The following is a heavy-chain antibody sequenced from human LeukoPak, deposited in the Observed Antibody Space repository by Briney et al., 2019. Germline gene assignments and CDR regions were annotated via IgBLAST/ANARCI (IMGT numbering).Heavy chain of an antibody. J-gene: IGHJ4*02. CDR2: ISGSGGST. CDR1: GVTFSSYA. D-gene: IGHD3-22*01. CDR3: AKDGDYYDSPHFDY. Sequence: GASLRLSCAASGVTFSSYAMSWVRQAPGKGLEWVSAISGSGGSTYYADSVKGRFTISRDNSKNTLYLQMNSLRAEDTAVYYCAKDGDYYDSPHFDYWGQGTLVTVSS. V-gene: IGHV3-23*01.